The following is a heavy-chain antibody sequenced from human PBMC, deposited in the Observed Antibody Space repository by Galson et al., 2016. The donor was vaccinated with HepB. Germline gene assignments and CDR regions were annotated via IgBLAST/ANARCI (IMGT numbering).Heavy chain of an antibody. CDR3: ARDGQVATIGDWFDP. Sequence: SLRLSCAASGFTFDDYGMSWVRQAPGKGLEWVSSISSSSSYIYYADSVKGRFTISRDNAKNSLYLQMNSLRAEDTAVYYCARDGQVATIGDWFDPWGQGTLVTVSS. CDR1: GFTFDDYG. V-gene: IGHV3-21*01. CDR2: ISSSSSYI. D-gene: IGHD5-12*01. J-gene: IGHJ5*02.